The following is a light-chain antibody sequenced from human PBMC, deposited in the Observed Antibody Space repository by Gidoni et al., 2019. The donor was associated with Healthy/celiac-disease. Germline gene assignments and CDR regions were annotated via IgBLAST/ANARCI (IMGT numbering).Light chain of an antibody. Sequence: EIVLTQSPATLSLSPGERATLSCRASQSVSSYLSWSQQKPGQAHRLLIYDASNRATGIPARVSGSGSGTDFTLTISSLEPEDCAVYYCQQRSNPLTFGGGTKVEIK. J-gene: IGKJ4*01. CDR1: QSVSSY. CDR2: DAS. V-gene: IGKV3-11*01. CDR3: QQRSNPLT.